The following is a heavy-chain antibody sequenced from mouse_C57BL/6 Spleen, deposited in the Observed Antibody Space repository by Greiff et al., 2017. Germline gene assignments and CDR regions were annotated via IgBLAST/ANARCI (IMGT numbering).Heavy chain of an antibody. Sequence: QVQLQQSGAELVKPGASVKVSCKASGYTFTSYWMHWVKQRPGQGLEWIGRIHPSDSDTNYNQQFKGKATLTVDKSSSTAYMQLSSLTSEDSAVYYFAINYGSSYHTWCAYWGQGTLVTVSA. CDR2: IHPSDSDT. CDR3: AINYGSSYHTWCAY. J-gene: IGHJ3*01. CDR1: GYTFTSYW. D-gene: IGHD1-1*01. V-gene: IGHV1-74*01.